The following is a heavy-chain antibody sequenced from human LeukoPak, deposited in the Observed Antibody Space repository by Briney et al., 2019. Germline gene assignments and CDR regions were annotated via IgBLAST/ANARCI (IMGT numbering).Heavy chain of an antibody. CDR2: IYYSGST. Sequence: SETLSLTCTVSGGSISSGGYYWSWIRQHPGKGLEWIGYIYYSGSTYYNPSLKSRVTISVDTSKNQFSLKLSSVTAADTAVYYCARKVHSSSNWFDPWGQGTLVTVSS. CDR3: ARKVHSSSNWFDP. V-gene: IGHV4-31*03. D-gene: IGHD6-13*01. CDR1: GGSISSGGYY. J-gene: IGHJ5*02.